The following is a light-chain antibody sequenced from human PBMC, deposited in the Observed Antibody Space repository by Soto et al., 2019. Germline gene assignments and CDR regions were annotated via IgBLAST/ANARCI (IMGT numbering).Light chain of an antibody. J-gene: IGKJ4*01. CDR1: QSVGTY. Sequence: IVMTQSPATLSVSLGERATLSCRASQSVGTYLAWYQQKPGQPPSLLIFAASTRATGIPARFSGTGSGSDFTLTINGLQSDDFAVYSCQQYSDWPLVTFGGGTRVEIK. CDR2: AAS. CDR3: QQYSDWPLVT. V-gene: IGKV3-15*01.